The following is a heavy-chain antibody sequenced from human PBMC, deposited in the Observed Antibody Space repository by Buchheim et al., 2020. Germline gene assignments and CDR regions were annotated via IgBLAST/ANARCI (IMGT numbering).Heavy chain of an antibody. Sequence: EVQLLESGGGLVQPGGSLRLSCAASGFTFSSYAMSWVRQAPGKGLEWVSAISVSGGGTYYADSVKGRFTISRDNSKNTLYLQMNSLRAEDTALYYCAKGVTVTVVVSPAADIWGQGT. J-gene: IGHJ3*02. CDR2: ISVSGGGT. V-gene: IGHV3-23*01. D-gene: IGHD3-22*01. CDR1: GFTFSSYA. CDR3: AKGVTVTVVVSPAADI.